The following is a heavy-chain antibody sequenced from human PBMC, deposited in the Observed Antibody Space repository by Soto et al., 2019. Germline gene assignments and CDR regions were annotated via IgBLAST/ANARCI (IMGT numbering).Heavy chain of an antibody. V-gene: IGHV1-8*01. D-gene: IGHD3-10*01. CDR2: MNPNSGNT. J-gene: IGHJ6*02. CDR3: ARGASRYRHFPTFRITMVRSSAGMDV. Sequence: GASVKVSCKASGYTFTSYDINWVRQATGQGLEWMGWMNPNSGNTGYAQKFQGRVTMTRNTSISTAYMELSSLRSEDTAVYYCARGASRYRHFPTFRITMVRSSAGMDVWGQGATVTVSS. CDR1: GYTFTSYD.